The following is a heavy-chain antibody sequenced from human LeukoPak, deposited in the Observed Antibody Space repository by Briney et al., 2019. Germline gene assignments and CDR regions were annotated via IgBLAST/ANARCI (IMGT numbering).Heavy chain of an antibody. CDR2: IGRGGGET. Sequence: GGSLRLSCAASRFTFNSYAMSWVRQAPGKGLEWVSTIGRGGGETFYADSVKGRFTISRDNSKDTLYLQMNSLRAEDTAVYYCANQRETQGSFYELDYWGQGTLVTVSS. CDR1: RFTFNSYA. V-gene: IGHV3-23*01. J-gene: IGHJ4*02. CDR3: ANQRETQGSFYELDY. D-gene: IGHD1-26*01.